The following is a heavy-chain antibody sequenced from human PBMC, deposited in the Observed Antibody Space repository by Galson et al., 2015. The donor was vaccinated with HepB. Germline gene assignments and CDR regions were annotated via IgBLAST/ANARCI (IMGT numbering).Heavy chain of an antibody. J-gene: IGHJ4*02. V-gene: IGHV3-48*03. Sequence: SLRLSCAASGFTFNSYEMNWVRQAPGKGLEWVAYISSSGSTRYYADSVKGRFTISRDNAKNSLFLQVNSLRAEDTAVYYCARGRSAYVRFDYWGQGTLVTVSS. CDR1: GFTFNSYE. CDR3: ARGRSAYVRFDY. D-gene: IGHD5-12*01. CDR2: ISSSGSTR.